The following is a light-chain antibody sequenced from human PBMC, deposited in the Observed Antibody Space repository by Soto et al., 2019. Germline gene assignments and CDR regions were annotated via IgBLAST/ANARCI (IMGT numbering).Light chain of an antibody. V-gene: IGKV3-20*01. Sequence: EIVLTQSPGTLSLSPGERATLSCRASQSVTNNYLAWYQQKAGQAPRLLIYLASNRAAGTPDRFSGSGSGADFTLTINRLEPEDFAVYFCQQYVSSPWTFGQGTKVDIK. CDR2: LAS. CDR3: QQYVSSPWT. CDR1: QSVTNNY. J-gene: IGKJ1*01.